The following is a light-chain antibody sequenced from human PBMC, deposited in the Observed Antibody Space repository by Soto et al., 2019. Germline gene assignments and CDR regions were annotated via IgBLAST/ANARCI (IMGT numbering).Light chain of an antibody. V-gene: IGKV1-39*01. CDR3: QQSYSTPRT. CDR1: QPITKY. Sequence: DIQMTQSPSSLSASVGDRVTITCRASQPITKYLNWYQQKPGKAPELLIYAASSLQSGGPSRFSGTESGTDFTLTISSLQPEDFATYYCQQSYSTPRTFGQGTKVDIK. CDR2: AAS. J-gene: IGKJ1*01.